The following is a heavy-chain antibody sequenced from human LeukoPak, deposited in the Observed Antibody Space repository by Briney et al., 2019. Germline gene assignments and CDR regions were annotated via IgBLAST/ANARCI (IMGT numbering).Heavy chain of an antibody. CDR1: GFTFSSYA. Sequence: GRSLRLSCAASGFTFSSYAMHWVRQAPGKGLEWVAVISYDGSNKYYADSVKGRFTISRDNSKNTLYLQMNSLRAEDTAVYYCARVWGATDYWGQGTLVTVSS. CDR2: ISYDGSNK. CDR3: ARVWGATDY. D-gene: IGHD1-26*01. J-gene: IGHJ4*02. V-gene: IGHV3-30-3*01.